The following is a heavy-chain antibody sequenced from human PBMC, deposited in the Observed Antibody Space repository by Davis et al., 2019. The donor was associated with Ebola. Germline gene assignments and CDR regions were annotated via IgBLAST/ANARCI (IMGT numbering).Heavy chain of an antibody. CDR3: AAVPVKVAMIKLGWTFDY. V-gene: IGHV1-24*01. CDR2: SDPEDGEA. Sequence: ASVKVSCKVSGYTLTELSIHWVRQAPGKGLEWMGGSDPEDGEAIYSQKFQGRVTMTEDTSTDTAYMELSNLRSEDTAVYYCAAVPVKVAMIKLGWTFDYWGQGTLVTVSS. CDR1: GYTLTELS. J-gene: IGHJ4*02. D-gene: IGHD5-12*01.